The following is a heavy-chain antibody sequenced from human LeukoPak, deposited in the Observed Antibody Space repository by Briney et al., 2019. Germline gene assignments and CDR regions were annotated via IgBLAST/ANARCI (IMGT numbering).Heavy chain of an antibody. D-gene: IGHD1-26*01. V-gene: IGHV3-21*01. Sequence: PGRLLRLSCAASGFTFSSYSMNGVRQAPGKGLEWVASIFTTRSYLFYADSVKGPFTISRDNAKNSLYLQMNTLRAEDTAVYYCARPQVGATQGLNDYWGQGTLVTVCS. CDR2: IFTTRSYL. CDR3: ARPQVGATQGLNDY. J-gene: IGHJ4*02. CDR1: GFTFSSYS.